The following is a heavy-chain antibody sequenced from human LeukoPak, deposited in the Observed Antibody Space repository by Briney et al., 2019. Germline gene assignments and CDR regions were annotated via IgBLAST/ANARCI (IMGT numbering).Heavy chain of an antibody. Sequence: ASVKVSCKASGYTFTDYYIHWVRQAPGQGLEWMGWINPNTGGTNSAQKFQGRVTMTRDTSISTAYMELSRLRSDDTAVYYCARSVTVAIWFGEAYFDYWGQGTLVTVSS. CDR1: GYTFTDYY. V-gene: IGHV1-2*02. CDR2: INPNTGGT. D-gene: IGHD3-10*01. CDR3: ARSVTVAIWFGEAYFDY. J-gene: IGHJ4*02.